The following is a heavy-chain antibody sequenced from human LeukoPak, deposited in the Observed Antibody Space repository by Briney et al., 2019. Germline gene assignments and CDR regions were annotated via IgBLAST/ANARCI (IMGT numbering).Heavy chain of an antibody. V-gene: IGHV4-61*02. CDR1: GGSISSGSYY. D-gene: IGHD2-2*01. Sequence: SQTLSLTCTVSGGSISSGSYYWSWIRQPAGKGLEWIGRIYTSGSTNYNPSLKSRVTISVDTSKNQFSLKLSSVTAADTAVYYCAGNQNCSSTSCYEDYYYYYMDVWGKGTTVTVSS. CDR3: AGNQNCSSTSCYEDYYYYYMDV. J-gene: IGHJ6*03. CDR2: IYTSGST.